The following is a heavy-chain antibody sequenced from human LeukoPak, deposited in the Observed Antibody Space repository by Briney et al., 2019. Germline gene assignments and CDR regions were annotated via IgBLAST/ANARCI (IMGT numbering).Heavy chain of an antibody. CDR3: VRDHHRRLYDTQARDTFDI. D-gene: IGHD3-22*01. Sequence: GGSLRLSCAASGFTFSNYGMHWVRQAPGKGLEWVAVISYDGSNKYYAESVKGRFTISRDNAKNSLYLQMNSLRAEDTAVYYCVRDHHRRLYDTQARDTFDIWGQGTMVTVSS. CDR1: GFTFSNYG. CDR2: ISYDGSNK. V-gene: IGHV3-30*03. J-gene: IGHJ3*02.